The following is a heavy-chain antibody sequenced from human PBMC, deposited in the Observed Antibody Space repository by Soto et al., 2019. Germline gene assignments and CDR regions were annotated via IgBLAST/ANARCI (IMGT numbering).Heavy chain of an antibody. Sequence: ASVKVSCKASGYTFTSYYMHWVRQAPAQGLEWMGIINPSGGGTSYAQKFQGRVNMTRDTSTSTVYMDLSSLSSEDTAVYYCARDSTLAYWGQGTLVTSPQ. J-gene: IGHJ4*02. CDR2: INPSGGGT. CDR1: GYTFTSYY. CDR3: ARDSTLAY. V-gene: IGHV1-46*01.